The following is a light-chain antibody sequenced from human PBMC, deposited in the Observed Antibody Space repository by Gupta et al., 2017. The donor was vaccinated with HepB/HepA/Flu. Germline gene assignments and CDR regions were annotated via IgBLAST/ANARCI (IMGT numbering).Light chain of an antibody. J-gene: IGLJ3*02. CDR1: SSNIGSNT. Sequence: QSVLTQPPSASGTPGQRVTISCSGSSSNIGSNTVNWYQQLPGTAPKVLIYSNNQRPSGVPDRFSGSKSGTSASLAISGLQSEDEADYSCAAWDDTLNGILCGGGTKLTVL. V-gene: IGLV1-44*01. CDR2: SNN. CDR3: AAWDDTLNGIL.